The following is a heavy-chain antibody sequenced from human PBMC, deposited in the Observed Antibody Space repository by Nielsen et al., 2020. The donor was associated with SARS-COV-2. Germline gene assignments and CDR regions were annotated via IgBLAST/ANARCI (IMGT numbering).Heavy chain of an antibody. Sequence: KVSCKGSGYSFTSYWIGWVRQMPGKGLECMGIIYPGDSDTRYSPSFQGHVTISADKSISTAYLQWSSLKASDTAMYYCAILNSYSTYYDYWGQGTLVTVSS. CDR1: GYSFTSYW. D-gene: IGHD6-13*01. CDR2: IYPGDSDT. J-gene: IGHJ4*02. V-gene: IGHV5-51*01. CDR3: AILNSYSTYYDY.